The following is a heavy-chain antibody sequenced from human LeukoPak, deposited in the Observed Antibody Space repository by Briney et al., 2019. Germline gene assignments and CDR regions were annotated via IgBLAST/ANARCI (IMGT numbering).Heavy chain of an antibody. CDR3: AGDRAQYYDDAFDI. J-gene: IGHJ3*02. CDR1: GFTFNIYW. V-gene: IGHV3-7*01. CDR2: IKPDGSDV. Sequence: GGSLRLSCASSGFTFNIYWMSWVRQARGKGLEGVANIKPDGSDVYYLDSVKGRFTISRDNAQNSLYLQMNTLRVEDTAVYYCAGDRAQYYDDAFDIWGQGTMVTVSS. D-gene: IGHD3-3*01.